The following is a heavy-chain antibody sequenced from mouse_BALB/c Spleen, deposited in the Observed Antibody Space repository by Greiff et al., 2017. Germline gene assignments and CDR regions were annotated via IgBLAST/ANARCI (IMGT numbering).Heavy chain of an antibody. CDR3: AVITTVVAVDY. CDR2: IDPENGNT. CDR1: GFNIQDYY. V-gene: IGHV14-1*02. Sequence: VQLQQSGAELVRPGALVKLSCQASGFNIQDYYMHWVKQRPEQGLEWIGWIDPENGNTIYDSKFQGKASITADPSYNPAYLQLSSLRSEDTAVYYCAVITTVVAVDYGGQGTTLTVSS. J-gene: IGHJ2*01. D-gene: IGHD1-1*01.